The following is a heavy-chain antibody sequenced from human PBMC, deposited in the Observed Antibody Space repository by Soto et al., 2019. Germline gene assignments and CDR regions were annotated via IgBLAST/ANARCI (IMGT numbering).Heavy chain of an antibody. J-gene: IGHJ3*02. V-gene: IGHV3-48*01. Sequence: EVQLVESGGGLVQPGGSLRLSCAASGFTFSSYSMNWVRQAPGKGLEWVSYISSSSSTIYYVDSVKGRFTISRGNDKNALCRQMNSLRAEDTTVYYCARMGRGGSSTSCPAGDAFDIWGQGTMVTVSS. CDR2: ISSSSSTI. D-gene: IGHD2-2*01. CDR1: GFTFSSYS. CDR3: ARMGRGGSSTSCPAGDAFDI.